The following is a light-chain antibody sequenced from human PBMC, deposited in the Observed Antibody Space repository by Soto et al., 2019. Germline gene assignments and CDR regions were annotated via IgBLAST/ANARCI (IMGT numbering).Light chain of an antibody. Sequence: QSALTQPASVSGSPGQSITISCTGTSSDVGSYNLVSWYQQPPGKAPKLMIYEVSKRPSGVSSRFSGSKSGNTASLTSSGLQAEDEADYYCCSYAGSSTYVFGTGTKVTVL. CDR3: CSYAGSSTYV. V-gene: IGLV2-23*02. CDR1: SSDVGSYNL. J-gene: IGLJ1*01. CDR2: EVS.